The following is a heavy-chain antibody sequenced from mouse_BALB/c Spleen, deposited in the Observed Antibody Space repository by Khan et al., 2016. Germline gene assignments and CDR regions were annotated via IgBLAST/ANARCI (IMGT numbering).Heavy chain of an antibody. D-gene: IGHD4-1*01. Sequence: EVQLQESGPGLVKPSQSLSLTCTVTGYSITSDYAWNWIRQFPGNKLEWMGYISYSGSTSYNQSLKSRISITRDTSKNPIFLRLNSVTTEDTATXNRAEELGWFAYWGQGTLVTVSA. CDR2: ISYSGST. J-gene: IGHJ3*01. V-gene: IGHV3-2*02. CDR3: AEELGWFAY. CDR1: GYSITSDYA.